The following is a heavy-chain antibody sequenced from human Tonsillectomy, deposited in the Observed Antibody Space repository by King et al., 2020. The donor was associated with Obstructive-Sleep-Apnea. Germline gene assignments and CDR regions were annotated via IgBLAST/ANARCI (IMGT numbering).Heavy chain of an antibody. D-gene: IGHD3-22*01. V-gene: IGHV4-59*01. J-gene: IGHJ4*02. Sequence: QLQESGPGLVKPSETLSLTCTVSGGSISSYYWSWIRQPPGKGLEWIGYIYYSGSTNYNPSLKSRCTISVDTSKNQFSLKLSAVTAADTAVYYCARAVDVNPSPNYYDSSGSKFSFDYWGQGTLVTVSS. CDR3: ARAVDVNPSPNYYDSSGSKFSFDY. CDR1: GGSISSYY. CDR2: IYYSGST.